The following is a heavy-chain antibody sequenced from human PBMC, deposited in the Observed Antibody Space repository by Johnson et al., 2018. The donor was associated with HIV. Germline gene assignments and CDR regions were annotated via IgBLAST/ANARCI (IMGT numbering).Heavy chain of an antibody. CDR3: ARGEQWSLLGAFDI. D-gene: IGHD6-19*01. CDR1: GFTVISNH. J-gene: IGHJ3*02. V-gene: IGHV3-53*01. Sequence: EVQLVESGGGLIQPGGSLRLSCVASGFTVISNHMSWVRQAPGTGLEWVSVIYSGDSTNYADSVTGRFTISRDNSKNTLYLQMNSLRAEDTAVYYCARGEQWSLLGAFDIWGQGIMVTVSS. CDR2: IYSGDST.